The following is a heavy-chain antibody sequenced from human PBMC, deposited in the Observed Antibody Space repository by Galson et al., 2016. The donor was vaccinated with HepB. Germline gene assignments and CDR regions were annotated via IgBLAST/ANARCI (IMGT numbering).Heavy chain of an antibody. Sequence: SLRLSCAASGFTFSSYAIHWVRQAPGKGLEWVAVISYDGTNKYYADSVKGRFTISRDNSKNSLYLQMNSLRPEDTAVYYCAKEGHHDLWSGYYTWFAPGGKGTRVTVSS. D-gene: IGHD3-3*01. CDR2: ISYDGTNK. V-gene: IGHV3-30-3*01. J-gene: IGHJ5*02. CDR3: AKEGHHDLWSGYYTWFAP. CDR1: GFTFSSYA.